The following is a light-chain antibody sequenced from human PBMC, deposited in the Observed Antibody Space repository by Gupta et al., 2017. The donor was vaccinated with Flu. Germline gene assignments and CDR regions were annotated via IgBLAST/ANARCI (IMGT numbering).Light chain of an antibody. Sequence: SGDVLPKQYAYWYQQRPGQAPVQVIYKDNERASGIPERFSGSSSGTTVTLTISGVQAEDEADYYCQSVDSSGTWVFGGGTKLTVL. J-gene: IGLJ3*02. CDR3: QSVDSSGTWV. V-gene: IGLV3-25*03. CDR1: VLPKQY. CDR2: KDN.